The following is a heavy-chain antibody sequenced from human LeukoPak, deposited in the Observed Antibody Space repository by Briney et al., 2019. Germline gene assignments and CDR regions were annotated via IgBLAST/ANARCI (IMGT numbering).Heavy chain of an antibody. CDR3: AKENYYDSSGYIDY. CDR2: IRPDGSEK. CDR1: GFTFSSYW. D-gene: IGHD3-22*01. J-gene: IGHJ4*02. Sequence: GGSLRLSCAASGFTFSSYWMSWVRQAPGKGLEWVANIRPDGSEKYYVDSVKGRLTIARDNAKNSLYLQMNSLRTEDTAVYYCAKENYYDSSGYIDYWGQGTLVTVSS. V-gene: IGHV3-7*04.